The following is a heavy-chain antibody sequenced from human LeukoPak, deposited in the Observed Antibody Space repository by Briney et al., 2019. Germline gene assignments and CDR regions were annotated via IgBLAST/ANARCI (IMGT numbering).Heavy chain of an antibody. J-gene: IGHJ4*02. Sequence: SVKVSCKASGGTFSSYAISWVRQAPGQGLEWMGRIIPILGIANYAQKFQGRVTITADKSTSTAYMELSSLRSEDTAVYYCAKAAGSSPYFDYWGQGTLVTVSS. CDR3: AKAAGSSPYFDY. CDR1: GGTFSSYA. CDR2: IIPILGIA. D-gene: IGHD6-6*01. V-gene: IGHV1-69*04.